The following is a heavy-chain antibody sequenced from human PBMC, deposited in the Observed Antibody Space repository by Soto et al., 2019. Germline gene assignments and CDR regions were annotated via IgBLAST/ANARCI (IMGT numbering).Heavy chain of an antibody. CDR1: GFTFSSYG. CDR2: IWYDGSNK. V-gene: IGHV3-33*01. D-gene: IGHD3-22*01. CDR3: ARDRLPRYYYDSSGPSPFDY. J-gene: IGHJ4*02. Sequence: GGSLRLSCAASGFTFSSYGMHWVRQAPGKGLEWVAVIWYDGSNKYYADSVKGRFTISRDNSKNTLYLQMNSLRAEDTAVYYCARDRLPRYYYDSSGPSPFDYWGQGTLVPVSS.